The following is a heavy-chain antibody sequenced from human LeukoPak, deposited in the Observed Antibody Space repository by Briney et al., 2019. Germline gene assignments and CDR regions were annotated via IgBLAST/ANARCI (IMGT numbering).Heavy chain of an antibody. CDR2: ISSSGSTI. Sequence: GGALRESRAASGLTFCSYEMNWVRPAAGKGLGGVAYISSSGSTIYYADSVKGRFTISRDNPKNSLYLQRNTLRAEDTAVYYCARAEKLRSDPWGQGTLVTASS. V-gene: IGHV3-48*03. D-gene: IGHD4-23*01. CDR3: ARAEKLRSDP. CDR1: GLTFCSYE. J-gene: IGHJ5*02.